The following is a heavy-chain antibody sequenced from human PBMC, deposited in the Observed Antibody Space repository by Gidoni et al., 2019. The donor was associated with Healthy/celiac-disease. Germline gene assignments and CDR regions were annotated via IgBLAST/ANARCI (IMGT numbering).Heavy chain of an antibody. Sequence: EVQLVESGGGLVKPGGSLRLPCAASGFTFSNAWMRRVRQAPGTGLEWVGRIKSKTDGGTTDYAAPVKGRFTISRDDSKNTLYLQMNSLKTEDTAVYYCTTDEDYYDSSGYYHYYGMDVWGQGTTVTVSS. J-gene: IGHJ6*02. CDR3: TTDEDYYDSSGYYHYYGMDV. D-gene: IGHD3-22*01. CDR1: GFTFSNAW. V-gene: IGHV3-15*01. CDR2: IKSKTDGGTT.